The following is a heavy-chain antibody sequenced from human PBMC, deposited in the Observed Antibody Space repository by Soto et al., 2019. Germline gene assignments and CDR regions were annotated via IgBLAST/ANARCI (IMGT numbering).Heavy chain of an antibody. V-gene: IGHV3-23*01. CDR2: ITDSSSDT. J-gene: IGHJ4*02. CDR1: GFTFNNYA. D-gene: IGHD2-2*01. Sequence: GGSLRLSCSASGFTFNNYAMGWVRQAPGKGLEWVSAITDSSSDTYYLDSVKGRFTISRDNSKNTLYLQMNSLRAEDTAIYYCAKLGSSSWSPHYYFDYWGQGTLVTVSS. CDR3: AKLGSSSWSPHYYFDY.